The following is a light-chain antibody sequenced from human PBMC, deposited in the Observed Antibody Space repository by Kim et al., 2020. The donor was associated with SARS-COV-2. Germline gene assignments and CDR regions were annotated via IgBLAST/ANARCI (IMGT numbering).Light chain of an antibody. CDR3: QQYHNLFT. CDR2: DAS. CDR1: QGISNY. Sequence: DIQMTQSPSSLSASVGDRVTITCQASQGISNYLNWYQQKPGKAPKLLIYDASNLETGVPSRFSGSGSGTDFTFTISSLQPEDFATYYCQQYHNLFTFGGGTKVDIK. J-gene: IGKJ4*01. V-gene: IGKV1-33*01.